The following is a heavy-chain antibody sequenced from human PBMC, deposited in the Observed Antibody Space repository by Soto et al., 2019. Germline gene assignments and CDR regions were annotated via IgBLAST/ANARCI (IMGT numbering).Heavy chain of an antibody. V-gene: IGHV1-69*12. CDR3: VNEESGGNPFDY. J-gene: IGHJ4*02. CDR2: IIPIFGTA. CDR1: GGTFSSYA. D-gene: IGHD2-15*01. Sequence: QVQLVQSGAEVKKPGSSVKVSCKASGGTFSSYAISWVRQAPGQGLEWMGGIIPIFGTANYAQKFQGRVTITADEYTSTAYMELSSLRSEDTAVYYCVNEESGGNPFDYWGQGTLVTVSS.